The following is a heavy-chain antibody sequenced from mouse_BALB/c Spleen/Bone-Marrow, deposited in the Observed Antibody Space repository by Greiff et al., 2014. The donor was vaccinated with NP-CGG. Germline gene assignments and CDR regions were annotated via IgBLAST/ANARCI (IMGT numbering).Heavy chain of an antibody. CDR3: AKITWDEVGY. CDR1: GFSLTDYG. V-gene: IGHV2-6-5*01. Sequence: QVQLKESGPGLVAPSQSLSITCTVSGFSLTDYGVSWIRQPPGKGLEWLGVIWGAGITYYNSALKSRLSISKDNSKSQVFLKMNSLQTDDTAMYYCAKITWDEVGYWGQGTTLTVSS. CDR2: IWGAGIT. J-gene: IGHJ2*01. D-gene: IGHD4-1*01.